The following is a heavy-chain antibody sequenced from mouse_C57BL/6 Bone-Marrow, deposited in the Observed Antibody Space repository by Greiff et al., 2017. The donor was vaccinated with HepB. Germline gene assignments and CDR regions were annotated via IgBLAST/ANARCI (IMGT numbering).Heavy chain of an antibody. J-gene: IGHJ1*03. CDR1: GFSLTSYG. D-gene: IGHD1-1*01. CDR2: IWRGGST. Sequence: VQLQESGPGLVQPSQSLSITCTVSGFSLTSYGVHWVRQSPGKGLEWLGVIWRGGSTDYNAAFMSRLSITKDNSKSQVFFKMNSLQADDTAIYYCAKNLHYYGSSYLYFDVWGTGTTVTVSS. CDR3: AKNLHYYGSSYLYFDV. V-gene: IGHV2-5*01.